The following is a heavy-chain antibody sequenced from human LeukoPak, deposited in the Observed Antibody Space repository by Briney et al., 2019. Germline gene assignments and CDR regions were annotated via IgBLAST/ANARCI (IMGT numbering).Heavy chain of an antibody. D-gene: IGHD6-13*01. Sequence: GTSLRLSCAASGFLLTDYGMHWVRQAPGKGLEWLSMISYDESDKFYADSVRGRFTISRDTSRNTLYLQMYSLRVEDTAVYFCAKDRSNTWSFDSRGQGTLVTVSS. CDR1: GFLLTDYG. V-gene: IGHV3-30*18. CDR2: ISYDESDK. CDR3: AKDRSNTWSFDS. J-gene: IGHJ4*02.